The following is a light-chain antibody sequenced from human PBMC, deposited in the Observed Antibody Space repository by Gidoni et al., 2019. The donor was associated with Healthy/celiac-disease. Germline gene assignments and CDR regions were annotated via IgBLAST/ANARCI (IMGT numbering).Light chain of an antibody. J-gene: IGKJ3*01. Sequence: EIVLTQSPGSMYLSPGERATLSCRASQRVSSSYLAWYQQTPGQAPRHLIYGASSRATGLPDRFSGSGSGTYFTLTISRLEPEDFAVYYCQQYGSSPSFXPXTNVDIK. CDR1: QRVSSSY. CDR3: QQYGSSPS. CDR2: GAS. V-gene: IGKV3-20*01.